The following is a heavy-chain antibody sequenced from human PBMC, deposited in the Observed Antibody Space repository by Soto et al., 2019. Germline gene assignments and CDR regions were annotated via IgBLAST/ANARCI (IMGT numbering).Heavy chain of an antibody. D-gene: IGHD5-18*01. CDR1: GFTFSSYG. J-gene: IGHJ4*02. Sequence: GGSLRLSCAASGFTFSSYGMHWVRQASGKGLVWVSRISFDGSTTTYADSVKGRFTISRDNAKNTLYLQMNSLRAEDTAVYYCARGGAHTAMANEYWGQGALVTVSS. CDR2: ISFDGSTT. CDR3: ARGGAHTAMANEY. V-gene: IGHV3-74*01.